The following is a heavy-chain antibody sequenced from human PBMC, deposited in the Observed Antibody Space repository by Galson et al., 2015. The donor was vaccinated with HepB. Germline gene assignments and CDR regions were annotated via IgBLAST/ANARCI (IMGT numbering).Heavy chain of an antibody. CDR2: ISDDGHIR. J-gene: IGHJ3*01. CDR3: ARGRSVRFHDAFDV. CDR1: GFIFNSYA. D-gene: IGHD3-10*01. V-gene: IGHV3-30*04. Sequence: SLRLSCAASGFIFNSYAMVWVRQAPGKGLEWVAVISDDGHIRYYADSVKGRLTISRDNSKKTLYLQMNSLRVDDSSMYYCARGRSVRFHDAFDVWGQGTTVTVS.